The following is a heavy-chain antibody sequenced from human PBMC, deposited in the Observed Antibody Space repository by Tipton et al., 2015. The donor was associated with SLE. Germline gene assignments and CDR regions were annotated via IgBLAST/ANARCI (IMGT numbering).Heavy chain of an antibody. CDR2: INHSGST. J-gene: IGHJ4*02. Sequence: TLSLTCAVYGGSFSGYYWSWIRQPPGKGLEWIGEINHSGSTNYNPSLKSRVTISVDTSKNQFSLKLSSVTAADTAVYYCARTQRGNSGYDLWGQGTLVTVSS. CDR1: GGSFSGYY. CDR3: ARTQRGNSGYDL. D-gene: IGHD5-12*01. V-gene: IGHV4-34*01.